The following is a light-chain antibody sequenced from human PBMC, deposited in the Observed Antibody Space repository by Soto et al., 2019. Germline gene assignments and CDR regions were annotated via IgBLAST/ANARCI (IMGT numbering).Light chain of an antibody. V-gene: IGLV7-43*01. J-gene: IGLJ3*02. CDR1: TGAVTTGYY. CDR3: LLYYGGSWV. CDR2: NTN. Sequence: QTVVTQEPSLTVSPGGTVTLTCASSTGAVTTGYYPSWFQHKPGHEPRALISNTNDKHSWTPARLSGSLLGDKAALTLSGVQPEDEAEYYCLLYYGGSWVFGGGTKLTVL.